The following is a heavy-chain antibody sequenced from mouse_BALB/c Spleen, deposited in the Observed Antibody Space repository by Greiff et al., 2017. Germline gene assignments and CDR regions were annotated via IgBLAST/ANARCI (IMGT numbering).Heavy chain of an antibody. J-gene: IGHJ3*01. Sequence: EVQLQQSGAELVRSGASVKLSCTASGFNIKDYYMHWVKQRPEQGLEWIGWIDPENGDTEYAPKFQGKATMTADTSSNTAYLQLSSLTSEDTADYYCNAGTTGYWGQGTLVTVSA. CDR2: IDPENGDT. V-gene: IGHV14-4*02. D-gene: IGHD1-1*01. CDR1: GFNIKDYY. CDR3: NAGTTGY.